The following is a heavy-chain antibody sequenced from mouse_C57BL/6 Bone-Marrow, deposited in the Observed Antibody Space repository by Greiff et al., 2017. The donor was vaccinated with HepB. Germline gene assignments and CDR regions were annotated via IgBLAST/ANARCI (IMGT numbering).Heavy chain of an antibody. CDR1: GYAFSSSW. CDR3: AKVSAVVATGGTYFDY. CDR2: IYPGDGDT. D-gene: IGHD1-1*01. Sequence: LQESGPELVKPGASVKISCKASGYAFSSSWMNWVKQRPGKGLEWIGRIYPGDGDTNYNGKFKGKATLTADKSSSTTYMQLSSLTSEDSAVYFCAKVSAVVATGGTYFDYWGQGTTLTVSS. V-gene: IGHV1-82*01. J-gene: IGHJ2*01.